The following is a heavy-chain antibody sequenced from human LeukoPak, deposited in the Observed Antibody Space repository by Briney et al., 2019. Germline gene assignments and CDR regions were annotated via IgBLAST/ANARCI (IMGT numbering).Heavy chain of an antibody. CDR3: VRELADSSVRLFDS. D-gene: IGHD3-22*01. J-gene: IGHJ4*02. CDR2: ISSSSTYI. CDR1: GFTFTSYG. Sequence: GGSLRLSCAAYGFTFTSYGMHWVRQAPGKGLEWVSSISSSSTYIFYTDSVKGRFTISRDNAKNSLYLQMNSLGAEDTAVYYCVRELADSSVRLFDSWGQGTLVSVSS. V-gene: IGHV3-21*01.